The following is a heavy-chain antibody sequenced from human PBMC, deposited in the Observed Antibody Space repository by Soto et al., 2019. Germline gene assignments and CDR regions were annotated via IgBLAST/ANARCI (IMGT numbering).Heavy chain of an antibody. V-gene: IGHV4-30-4*01. CDR3: ASVRGGYYYAMDV. D-gene: IGHD3-10*02. CDR2: VYHTGST. CDR1: GGSMSRGDYY. Sequence: SETLSLTCTVSGGSMSRGDYYWSWIRQPPGKGLEWIGFVYHTGSTYYSPSLKNRVAISVDTSKNQFSLKLSSLTAADTAVYYCASVRGGYYYAMDVWGQGTTVTVSS. J-gene: IGHJ6*02.